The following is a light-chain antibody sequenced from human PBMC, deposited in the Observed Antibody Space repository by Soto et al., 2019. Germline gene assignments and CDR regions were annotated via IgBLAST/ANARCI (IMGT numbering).Light chain of an antibody. CDR3: QSYDSSLSAVV. V-gene: IGLV1-40*01. CDR1: NSNIGAAYG. J-gene: IGLJ2*01. Sequence: QAVVTQPPSVSGAPGQRVTISCTGSNSNIGAAYGVHWYQQLPGTAPKLLIYGSINRPSGVPDRFSGSKSGTSASLAITGLQAEDEADYYCQSYDSSLSAVVFGGGTKLTVL. CDR2: GSI.